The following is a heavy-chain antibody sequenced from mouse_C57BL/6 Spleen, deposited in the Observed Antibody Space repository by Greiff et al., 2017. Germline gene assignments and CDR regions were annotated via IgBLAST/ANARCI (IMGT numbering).Heavy chain of an antibody. CDR2: IHPNSGST. CDR3: LITTVVADYYAMDY. CDR1: GYTFTSYW. V-gene: IGHV1-64*01. J-gene: IGHJ4*01. D-gene: IGHD1-1*01. Sequence: QVQLQQPGAELVKPGASVKLSCKASGYTFTSYWMHWVKQRPGQGLEWIGMIHPNSGSTNYNEKFKSKATLTVDKSSSTAYMQLRSLTSEDSAVYYCLITTVVADYYAMDYWGQGTSVTVSS.